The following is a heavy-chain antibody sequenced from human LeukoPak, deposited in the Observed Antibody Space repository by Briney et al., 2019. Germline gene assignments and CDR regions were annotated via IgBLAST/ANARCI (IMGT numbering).Heavy chain of an antibody. CDR3: AEDYHDSSGLDAFDI. J-gene: IGHJ3*02. CDR2: INPNSGGT. D-gene: IGHD3-22*01. V-gene: IGHV1-2*02. CDR1: GCTFTGYY. Sequence: ASVKVSCKASGCTFTGYYMHWVRQAPGQGLEWMGWINPNSGGTNYAQKFQGRVTMTRDTSISTAYMELSRLRSDDTAVYYCAEDYHDSSGLDAFDIWGQGTMVTVSS.